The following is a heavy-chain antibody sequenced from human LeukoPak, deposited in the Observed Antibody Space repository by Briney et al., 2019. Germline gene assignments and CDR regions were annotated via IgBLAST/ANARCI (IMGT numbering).Heavy chain of an antibody. J-gene: IGHJ5*02. CDR2: IYYSGST. CDR1: GGSISSSSYY. Sequence: SETLSLTCTVSGGSISSSSYYWGWIRQPPGKGLEWIGSIYYSGSTYYNPSLKSRVTISVDTSKNQFSLKLSSVTAADTAVYYCARYASLYGDYGGFDPWGQGTLVTVSS. V-gene: IGHV4-39*01. D-gene: IGHD4-17*01. CDR3: ARYASLYGDYGGFDP.